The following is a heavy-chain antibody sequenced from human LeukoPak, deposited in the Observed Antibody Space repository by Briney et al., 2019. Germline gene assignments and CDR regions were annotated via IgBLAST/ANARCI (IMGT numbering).Heavy chain of an antibody. V-gene: IGHV4-59*01. CDR2: VYYSGST. J-gene: IGHJ6*02. D-gene: IGHD6-13*01. CDR3: ARDRIAGGMDV. CDR1: GGSINSYY. Sequence: PSETLSLTCTVSGGSINSYYWSWIRQPPGKGLEWMGNVYYSGSTKYNPSLKSRVTISVDTSKHQFSLKLSSVTAADTAMYYCARDRIAGGMDVWGQGTTVTVSS.